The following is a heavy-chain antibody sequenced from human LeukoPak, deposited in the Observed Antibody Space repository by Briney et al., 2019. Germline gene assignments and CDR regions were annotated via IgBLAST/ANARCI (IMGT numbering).Heavy chain of an antibody. Sequence: ASVKVSCKASGGTFSSYAISWVRQAPGQGLEWMGRIIPIFGIANYAQKFQGRVTITADKSTSTAYMELSSLRSEDTAVYYCAGGDTYYYDSGGWNYYGMDVWGQGTTVTVSS. D-gene: IGHD3-22*01. J-gene: IGHJ6*02. CDR3: AGGDTYYYDSGGWNYYGMDV. V-gene: IGHV1-69*04. CDR2: IIPIFGIA. CDR1: GGTFSSYA.